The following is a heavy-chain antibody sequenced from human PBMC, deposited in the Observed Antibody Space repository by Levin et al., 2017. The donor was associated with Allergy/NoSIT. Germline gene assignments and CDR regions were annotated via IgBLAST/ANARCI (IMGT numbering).Heavy chain of an antibody. CDR1: GFSFSISA. D-gene: IGHD3-16*02. Sequence: LSLTCAVSGFSFSISAMHWVRQAPGKGLEWVAVISHEGSKIFYADSVKGRFTISRDNAKNTLHLQMSGLRDDDTAVYYCVRALGANYDYVWGTYRYVGHSLDVWGQGTTVIVSS. J-gene: IGHJ6*02. CDR3: VRALGANYDYVWGTYRYVGHSLDV. CDR2: ISHEGSKI. V-gene: IGHV3-30*04.